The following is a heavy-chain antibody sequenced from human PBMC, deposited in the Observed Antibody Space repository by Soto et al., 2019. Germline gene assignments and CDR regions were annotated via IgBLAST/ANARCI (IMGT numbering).Heavy chain of an antibody. V-gene: IGHV1-46*01. CDR2: INPSGGST. CDR3: VYSYGYLGLANYGMDV. J-gene: IGHJ6*02. Sequence: ASVKVSCKASGYTFTSYYMHWVRQAPGQGLEWMGIINPSGGSTNYAQKFQGRVTITRDTSTSTVYMELSSLGSEDTAVYYCVYSYGYLGLANYGMDVWGQGTTVTVSS. CDR1: GYTFTSYY. D-gene: IGHD5-18*01.